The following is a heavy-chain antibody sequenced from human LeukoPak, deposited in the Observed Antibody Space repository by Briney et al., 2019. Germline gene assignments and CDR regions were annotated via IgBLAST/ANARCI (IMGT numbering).Heavy chain of an antibody. CDR3: ARGIEDYYGSGPPGY. CDR2: IYYSGST. Sequence: PSETLSLTCTVYGGSISSYYWSWIRQPPGKGLEWIGYIYYSGSTNYNPSLKSRVTISVDTSKNQFSLKLSSVTAADTAVYYCARGIEDYYGSGPPGYWGQGTLVTVSS. J-gene: IGHJ4*02. V-gene: IGHV4-59*01. D-gene: IGHD3-10*01. CDR1: GGSISSYY.